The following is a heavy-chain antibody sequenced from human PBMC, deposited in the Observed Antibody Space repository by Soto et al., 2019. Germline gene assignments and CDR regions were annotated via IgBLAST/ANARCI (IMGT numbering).Heavy chain of an antibody. CDR3: ARNRIAAAGPLMDY. J-gene: IGHJ4*02. Sequence: PSETLSLTCTVSGGSISSYYWSWIRQPPGKGLEWIGYIYYSGSTNYNPSLKSRVTISVDTSKNQFSLKLSSVTAADTAVYYCARNRIAAAGPLMDYWGQGTLVTVSS. CDR1: GGSISSYY. D-gene: IGHD6-13*01. V-gene: IGHV4-59*08. CDR2: IYYSGST.